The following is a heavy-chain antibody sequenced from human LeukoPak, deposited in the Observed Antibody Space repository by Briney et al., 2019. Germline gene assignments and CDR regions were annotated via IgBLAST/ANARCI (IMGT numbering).Heavy chain of an antibody. CDR1: GYTFTGYY. D-gene: IGHD3-9*01. CDR3: ARSRSVYDILTGAKIPNYYYGMDV. V-gene: IGHV1-2*04. CDR2: INPNSGGT. J-gene: IGHJ6*02. Sequence: GASVKVSCKASGYTFTGYYMHWVRQAPGQGLEWMGWINPNSGGTNYAQKFQGWVTMTRDTSISTAYMELGRLRSDDTAVYYCARSRSVYDILTGAKIPNYYYGMDVWGQGTTVTVSS.